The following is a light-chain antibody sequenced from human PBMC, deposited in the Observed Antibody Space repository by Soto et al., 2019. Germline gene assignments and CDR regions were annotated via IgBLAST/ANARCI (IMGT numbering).Light chain of an antibody. CDR1: QSISSW. J-gene: IGKJ4*01. V-gene: IGKV1-5*01. CDR3: QRYNSYPLT. Sequence: DIQMTQSPSTLSASVGDRVTITCRASQSISSWLAWYQQKPGKAPKLLIYDASSLESGGPSRFSGSGSGTEFTLTISSLQPDDCATYYCQRYNSYPLTFGGGTKVEIK. CDR2: DAS.